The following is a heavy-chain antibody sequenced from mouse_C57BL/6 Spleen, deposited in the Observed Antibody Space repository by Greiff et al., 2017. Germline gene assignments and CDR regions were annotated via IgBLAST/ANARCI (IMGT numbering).Heavy chain of an antibody. V-gene: IGHV3-6*01. CDR3: ARGGVYRSYYFDY. CDR1: GYSITSGYY. Sequence: EVKLQQSGPGLVKPSQSLSLTCSVTGYSITSGYYWNWIRQFPGNKLEWMGYISYDGSNNYNPSLKNRISITRDTSKNQFFMKLNSVTTEDTATYYCARGGVYRSYYFDYWGQGTTLTVSS. J-gene: IGHJ2*01. CDR2: ISYDGSN. D-gene: IGHD2-3*01.